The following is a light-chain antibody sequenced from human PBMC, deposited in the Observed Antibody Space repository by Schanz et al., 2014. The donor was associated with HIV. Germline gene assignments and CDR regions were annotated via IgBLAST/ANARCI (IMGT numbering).Light chain of an antibody. CDR1: SSDVGGYNY. CDR2: DVS. V-gene: IGLV2-11*01. Sequence: QSVLTQPASVSGSPGQSITISCTGTSSDVGGYNYVSWYQQHPGKAPKLMIYDVSKRPSGVPDRFSGSGSGTSASLAISGLQSEDEADYYCAAWDDSLNGWVFGGGTKLTVL. CDR3: AAWDDSLNGWV. J-gene: IGLJ3*02.